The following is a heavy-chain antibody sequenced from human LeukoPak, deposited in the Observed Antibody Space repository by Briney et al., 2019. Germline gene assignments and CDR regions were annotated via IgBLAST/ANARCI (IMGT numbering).Heavy chain of an antibody. CDR3: AKDREQWLVELDY. CDR2: IWYDGSEK. Sequence: GGSLRLSCAASGFNFSSHGIHWVRQTPGKGLEWVAIIWYDGSEKYYGDSVKGRFGISRDNARNTAHLQMNSLRDDDTAIYYCAKDREQWLVELDYWGQGTQVIVSS. V-gene: IGHV3-33*06. CDR1: GFNFSSHG. J-gene: IGHJ4*02. D-gene: IGHD6-19*01.